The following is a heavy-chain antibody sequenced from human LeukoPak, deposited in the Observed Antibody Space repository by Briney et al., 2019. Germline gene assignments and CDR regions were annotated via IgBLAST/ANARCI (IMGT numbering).Heavy chain of an antibody. V-gene: IGHV4-61*02. CDR2: IYTSGST. J-gene: IGHJ3*02. CDR3: ARVCPVVTLGGGAFDI. Sequence: PSQTLSLTCTVSGGSISSGSYYWSWIRQPAGKGLEWIGRIYTSGSTNYNPSLKSRVTISVDTSKNQFSLKLSSVTAADTAVYYCARVCPVVTLGGGAFDIWGQGTMVTVSS. D-gene: IGHD4-23*01. CDR1: GGSISSGSYY.